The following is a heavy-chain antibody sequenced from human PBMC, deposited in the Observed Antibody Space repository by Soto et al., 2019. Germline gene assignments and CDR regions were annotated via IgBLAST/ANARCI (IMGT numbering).Heavy chain of an antibody. Sequence: GEPVKISCDFSGYKFPTSCIRLVRQMPGKGLQWMAIIYHDASDSRYSPSFQGQVTISADKSISTAYLQWTSLTASPTAISYCAATYGDYLDYCGQGTLVTVSS. D-gene: IGHD4-17*01. CDR3: AATYGDYLDY. J-gene: IGHJ4*02. CDR2: IYHDASDS. CDR1: GYKFPTSC. V-gene: IGHV5-51*01.